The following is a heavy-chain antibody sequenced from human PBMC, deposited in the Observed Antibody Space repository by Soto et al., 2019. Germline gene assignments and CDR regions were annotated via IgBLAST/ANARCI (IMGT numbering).Heavy chain of an antibody. CDR1: GFTFSSYG. CDR2: ISYDGSNK. CDR3: AKDNWNYPFDY. J-gene: IGHJ4*02. V-gene: IGHV3-30*18. Sequence: QVQLVESGGGVVQPGRSLRLSCAASGFTFSSYGMHWVRQAPGKGLEWVAVISYDGSNKYYADSVKGRFTISRDNSKNTLYLQMNSLRAEDTAVYYCAKDNWNYPFDYWCQGTLVTVSS. D-gene: IGHD1-7*01.